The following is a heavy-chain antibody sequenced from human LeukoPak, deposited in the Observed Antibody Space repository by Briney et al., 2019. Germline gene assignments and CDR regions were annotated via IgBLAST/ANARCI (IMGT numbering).Heavy chain of an antibody. CDR1: GFTFSSYS. CDR2: ISSSSSYI. J-gene: IGHJ6*02. D-gene: IGHD2-2*01. CDR3: AKDMGSSDIVVVPAALYYYGMDV. V-gene: IGHV3-21*04. Sequence: GGSLRLSCAASGFTFSSYSMNWVRQAPGKGLEWVSSISSSSSYIYYADSVKGRFTISRDNSKNTLYLQMNSLRAEDTAVYYCAKDMGSSDIVVVPAALYYYGMDVWGQGTTVTVSS.